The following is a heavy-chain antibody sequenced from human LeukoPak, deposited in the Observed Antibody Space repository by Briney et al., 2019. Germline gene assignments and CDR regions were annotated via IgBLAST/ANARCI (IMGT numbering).Heavy chain of an antibody. V-gene: IGHV4-34*01. Sequence: PSDTLSLTCAVYGGSFSYYYCNWIRQPPGKGLEWMGEINHRGSTNHNPSLKSRVTMSVDTSKNQSSLKLSSVSAADAAVFYYARGRPGTRKAPIDYWGQRTLVTVSS. CDR1: GGSFSYYY. CDR3: ARGRPGTRKAPIDY. J-gene: IGHJ4*02. CDR2: INHRGST. D-gene: IGHD1-1*01.